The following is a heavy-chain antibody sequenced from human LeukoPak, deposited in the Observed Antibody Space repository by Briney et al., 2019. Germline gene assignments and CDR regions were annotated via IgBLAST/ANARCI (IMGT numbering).Heavy chain of an antibody. J-gene: IGHJ6*03. Sequence: GGSLRLSCAASGFTFSTYAMHWVRQAPGKGLEWVAVISYDGSNKYYADSVKGRFTISRDKSKNTLYLQMNSLRPEDMALYYCAKDNKAYYEMGYMDVWGKGTTVTVSS. CDR3: AKDNKAYYEMGYMDV. CDR2: ISYDGSNK. V-gene: IGHV3-30*04. D-gene: IGHD3-22*01. CDR1: GFTFSTYA.